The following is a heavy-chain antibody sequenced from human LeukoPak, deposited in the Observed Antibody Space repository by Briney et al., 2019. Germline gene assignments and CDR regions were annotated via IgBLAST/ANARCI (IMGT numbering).Heavy chain of an antibody. CDR1: GGSISSYY. J-gene: IGHJ3*02. CDR3: ASNYYDSSGYYYVNAFDI. D-gene: IGHD3-22*01. CDR2: IYYSGST. Sequence: PSETLSLTCTVSGGSISSYYWSWIRQPPGKGLEWIGYIYYSGSTNYNPSLKSRVTISVDTSKNQFSLKLSSVTAADTAVYYCASNYYDSSGYYYVNAFDIWGQGTMVTVSS. V-gene: IGHV4-59*01.